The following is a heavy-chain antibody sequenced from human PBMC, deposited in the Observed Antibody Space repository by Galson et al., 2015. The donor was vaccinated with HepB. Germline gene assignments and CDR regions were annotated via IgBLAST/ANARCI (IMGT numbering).Heavy chain of an antibody. V-gene: IGHV3-23*01. J-gene: IGHJ4*02. Sequence: SLRLSCAASGFTFSSYAMSWVRLAPGKGLEWVSAISGSGGSTYYADSVKGRFTISRDNSKNTLYLQMNSLRAEDTAVYYCDSGYERIDYWGQGTLVTVSS. D-gene: IGHD5-12*01. CDR3: DSGYERIDY. CDR1: GFTFSSYA. CDR2: ISGSGGST.